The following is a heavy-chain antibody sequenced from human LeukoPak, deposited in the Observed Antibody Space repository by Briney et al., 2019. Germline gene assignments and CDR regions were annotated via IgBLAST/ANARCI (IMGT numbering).Heavy chain of an antibody. V-gene: IGHV3-23*01. CDR3: AKSLKGDSGGTAFYFDY. D-gene: IGHD2/OR15-2a*01. CDR1: GFTFSSYA. CDR2: ISGSGGST. J-gene: IGHJ4*02. Sequence: PGGSLRLSCAASGFTFSSYAMSWVRQAPGKGLEWVSAISGSGGSTYYADSVKGRFTISRDNSKNTLYLQMNSLRAEDTAVYYCAKSLKGDSGGTAFYFDYWGQGTLVTVSS.